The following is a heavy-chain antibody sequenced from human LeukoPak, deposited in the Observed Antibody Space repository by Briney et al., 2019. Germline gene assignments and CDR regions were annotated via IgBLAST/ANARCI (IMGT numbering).Heavy chain of an antibody. J-gene: IGHJ4*02. CDR2: VYYSGST. V-gene: IGHV4-59*01. D-gene: IGHD1-26*01. CDR3: ASPMGSRNY. CDR1: GGSISSYY. Sequence: SETLSLTCTVSGGSISSYYWSWIRQPPGKGLEWIGYVYYSGSTNYNPSLKSRVTISVDTSKNQFSLELSSVTAADTAVYYCASPMGSRNYWGQGTLVTVSS.